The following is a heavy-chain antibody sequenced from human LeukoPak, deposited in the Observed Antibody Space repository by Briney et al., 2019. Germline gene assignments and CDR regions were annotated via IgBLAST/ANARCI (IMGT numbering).Heavy chain of an antibody. Sequence: PSETLSLTCTVSGGSINNYYWSWVRQHPGKGLEWIGYVYYSGSTYYDPSLKSRVTLSVDTSKNQFSLNLTSVTAADTAVYYCARDASGYGDYGLDYWGQGTLVTVSS. J-gene: IGHJ4*02. D-gene: IGHD4-17*01. CDR1: GGSINNYY. CDR3: ARDASGYGDYGLDY. V-gene: IGHV4-59*06. CDR2: VYYSGST.